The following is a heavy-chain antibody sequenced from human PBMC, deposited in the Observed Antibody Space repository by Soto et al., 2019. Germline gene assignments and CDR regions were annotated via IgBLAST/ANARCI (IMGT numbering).Heavy chain of an antibody. D-gene: IGHD3-3*01. CDR1: GYTFTSYD. CDR3: ARGSAWDDFWPVNYYMDV. CDR2: MNPNSGNT. V-gene: IGHV1-8*01. J-gene: IGHJ6*03. Sequence: ASVKVSCKASGYTFTSYDINWVRQATGQGLEWMGWMNPNSGNTGYAQKFQGRVTMTRNTSISTAYMELSSLRSEDTAVYYCARGSAWDDFWPVNYYMDVWGKGTTVTVSS.